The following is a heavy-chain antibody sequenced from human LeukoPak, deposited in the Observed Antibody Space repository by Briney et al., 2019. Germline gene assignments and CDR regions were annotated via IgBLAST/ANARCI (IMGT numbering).Heavy chain of an antibody. J-gene: IGHJ5*02. D-gene: IGHD2-2*01. V-gene: IGHV1-69*05. CDR3: AREGPAASWFDP. CDR2: IIPIFGTA. Sequence: ASVKVSCKASGGTFSSYAISWVRQAPGQGLEWMGGIIPIFGTANYAQKFQGRVTITTDTSTSTAYMELRSLRSDDTAVYYCAREGPAASWFDPWGQGTLVTVSS. CDR1: GGTFSSYA.